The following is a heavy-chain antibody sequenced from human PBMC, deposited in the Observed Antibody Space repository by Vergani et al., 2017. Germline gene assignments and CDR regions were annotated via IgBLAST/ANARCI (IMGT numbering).Heavy chain of an antibody. CDR3: AGVXGPVVVAATVNDYGMDV. V-gene: IGHV1-18*01. Sequence: QVQLVQSGAEVKKPGASVKVSCKASGYTFTSYGLSWVRQAPGQGVEWMGWLSAYNGNPHYEQKLQGRVTMTTDPSTSTAYMALRSLRSDDTAVYYCAGVXGPVVVAATVNDYGMDVWGQGTTVTVSS. D-gene: IGHD2-15*01. J-gene: IGHJ6*02. CDR1: GYTFTSYG. CDR2: LSAYNGNP.